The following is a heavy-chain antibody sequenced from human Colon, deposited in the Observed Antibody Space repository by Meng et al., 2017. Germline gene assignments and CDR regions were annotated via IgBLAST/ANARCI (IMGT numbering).Heavy chain of an antibody. V-gene: IGHV3-66*02. Sequence: EVVLVESGGGLGRPGGFLSSSFEASEFPVSDNYLTWVRQAPGKGLEWVSIIYSGGSTYYANSVKGRFTISRDNSKNTLYLQMTSLTPEDTAVYYCAGVRGSGFFRGWFDPWGQGTLVTVSS. CDR2: IYSGGST. D-gene: IGHD6-19*01. J-gene: IGHJ5*02. CDR3: AGVRGSGFFRGWFDP. CDR1: EFPVSDNY.